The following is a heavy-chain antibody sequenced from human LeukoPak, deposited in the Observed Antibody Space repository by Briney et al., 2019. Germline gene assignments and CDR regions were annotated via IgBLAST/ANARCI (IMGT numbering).Heavy chain of an antibody. CDR3: ASHTDYDFWSGYHAFDI. CDR2: IYHSGST. Sequence: SETLSLTCTVSGGSISSGGYYWSWIRQPPGKGLEWIGYIYHSGSTYYNPSLKSRVTISVDRSKNQFSLKLSSVTAADTAVYYCASHTDYDFWSGYHAFDIWGQGTMVTVSS. J-gene: IGHJ3*02. D-gene: IGHD3-3*01. CDR1: GGSISSGGYY. V-gene: IGHV4-30-2*01.